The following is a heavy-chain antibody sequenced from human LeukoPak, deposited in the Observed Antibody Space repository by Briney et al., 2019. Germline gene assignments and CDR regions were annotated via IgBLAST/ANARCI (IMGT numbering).Heavy chain of an antibody. Sequence: PGGSLRLSCAASGFTFSSYEMNWVRQAPGKGLEWVSYISSSGRTKYYADSVKGRFTISRDNAKNSLYLQMSSLRAEDTAVYYCARGKWEPLDYWGQGTLVTVSS. V-gene: IGHV3-48*03. CDR3: ARGKWEPLDY. D-gene: IGHD1-26*01. CDR1: GFTFSSYE. CDR2: ISSSGRTK. J-gene: IGHJ4*02.